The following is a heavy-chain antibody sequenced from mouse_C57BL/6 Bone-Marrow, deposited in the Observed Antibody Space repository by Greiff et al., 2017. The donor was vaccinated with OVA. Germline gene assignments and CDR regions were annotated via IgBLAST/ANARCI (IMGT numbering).Heavy chain of an antibody. J-gene: IGHJ2*01. V-gene: IGHV1-81*01. CDR3: ALYSNYVDY. D-gene: IGHD2-5*01. CDR1: GYTFTSYG. Sequence: LVESGAELARPGASVKLSCKASGYTFTSYGISWVKQRTGQGLEWIGEIYPRSGNTYYNEKFKGKATLTADKSSSTAYMELRSLTSEDSAVYFCALYSNYVDYWGQGTTLTVSS. CDR2: IYPRSGNT.